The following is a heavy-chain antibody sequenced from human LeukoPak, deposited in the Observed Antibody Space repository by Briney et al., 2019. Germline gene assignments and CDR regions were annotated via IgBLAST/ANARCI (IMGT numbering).Heavy chain of an antibody. V-gene: IGHV3-15*01. CDR2: VKGKTDGGTT. Sequence: GGSLRLSCAASGFSFSGDWMSWVRQAPGKGLEWVGGVKGKTDGGTTGYAVPVRGRFTISRDDSKNTLYLQMNSLKIEDTAVYYCSTAKKGYFSWGQGTLVIVS. CDR1: GFSFSGDW. D-gene: IGHD1-26*01. J-gene: IGHJ5*02. CDR3: STAKKGYFS.